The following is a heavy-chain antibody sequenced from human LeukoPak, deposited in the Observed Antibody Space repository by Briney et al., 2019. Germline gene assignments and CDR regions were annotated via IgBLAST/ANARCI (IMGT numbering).Heavy chain of an antibody. CDR1: GFTLSSYS. V-gene: IGHV3-21*01. D-gene: IGHD1-26*01. CDR3: ARDLVGATTRRFDY. J-gene: IGHJ4*02. Sequence: GGSLRLSCAASGFTLSSYSMNWVRQAPGKGLEWVSSISSSSSYIYYADSVKGRFTISRDNAKNSLYLQMNSLRAEDTAVYYCARDLVGATTRRFDYWGQGTLVTVSS. CDR2: ISSSSSYI.